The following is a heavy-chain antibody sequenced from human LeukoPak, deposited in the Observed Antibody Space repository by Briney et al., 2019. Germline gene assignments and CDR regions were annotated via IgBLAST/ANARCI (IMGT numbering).Heavy chain of an antibody. Sequence: SVTVSCLPSGGSLSSYTISWVRQAPGHGREWIGRIIPILGIANHAQKFQGRVTITADKSTSTAYMELSSLRSEDTAVYYCARETTIVVGPAAPLNPFDYGMDVWGQGTTVTVSS. V-gene: IGHV1-69*04. CDR2: IIPILGIA. D-gene: IGHD2-2*01. CDR1: GGSLSSYT. CDR3: ARETTIVVGPAAPLNPFDYGMDV. J-gene: IGHJ6*02.